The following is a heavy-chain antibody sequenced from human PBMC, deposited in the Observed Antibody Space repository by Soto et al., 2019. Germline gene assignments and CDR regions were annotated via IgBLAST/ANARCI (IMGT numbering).Heavy chain of an antibody. J-gene: IGHJ4*02. D-gene: IGHD3-10*02. CDR2: IWYDGSNK. V-gene: IGHV3-33*01. CDR1: GFTFSSYG. Sequence: GGSLRLSCAASGFTFSSYGMLWVRQAPGKGLEWVAVIWYDGSNKYYADSVKGRFTISRDNSKNTLYLQMNSLRAEDTAVYYCASPVYVRAQLSYCVDGGQGALVTDSS. CDR3: ASPVYVRAQLSYCVD.